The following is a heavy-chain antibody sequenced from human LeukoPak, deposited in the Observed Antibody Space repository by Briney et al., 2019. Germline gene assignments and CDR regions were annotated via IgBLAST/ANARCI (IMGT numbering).Heavy chain of an antibody. CDR1: GGSISSGSYY. V-gene: IGHV4-61*02. CDR2: IYTSGST. CDR3: AGGGYSSLDY. J-gene: IGHJ4*02. Sequence: SETLSLTCTVSGGSISSGSYYWSWIRQPAGKGLEWIGRIYTSGSTNYNPSLKSRVTISVDTSKNQFSLKLSSVTAADTAVYYCAGGGYSSLDYWGQGTLVTVSS. D-gene: IGHD6-13*01.